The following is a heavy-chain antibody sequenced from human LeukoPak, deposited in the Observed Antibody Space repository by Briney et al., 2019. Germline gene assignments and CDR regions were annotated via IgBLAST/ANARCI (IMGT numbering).Heavy chain of an antibody. CDR1: GSIFTSYW. CDR2: IYTSDSDT. Sequence: GAALQISGEGSGSIFTSYWIGWVRQLPGKGVEWMGIIYTSDSDTRYSLSLQGQVTISADKKSSIVVLKWSSLKASDTAMYYCAMCSGGSCYLNYFDYWGQGTLVTVSS. D-gene: IGHD2-15*01. V-gene: IGHV5-51*01. CDR3: AMCSGGSCYLNYFDY. J-gene: IGHJ4*02.